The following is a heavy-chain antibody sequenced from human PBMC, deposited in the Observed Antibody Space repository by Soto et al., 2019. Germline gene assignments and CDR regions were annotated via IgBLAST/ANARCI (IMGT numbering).Heavy chain of an antibody. J-gene: IGHJ4*02. CDR2: IYYSGST. CDR3: ARDQMYYCSGRYTWGVIDY. D-gene: IGHD3-10*01. Sequence: PSETLSLTCTVSGGSISSGDYYWSWIRQPPGKGLEWIGYIYYSGSTYYNPSLKSRVTISVDTSKNQFSLKLSSVTAADTAVYYCARDQMYYCSGRYTWGVIDYWGQGTLVTVSS. V-gene: IGHV4-30-4*08. CDR1: GGSISSGDYY.